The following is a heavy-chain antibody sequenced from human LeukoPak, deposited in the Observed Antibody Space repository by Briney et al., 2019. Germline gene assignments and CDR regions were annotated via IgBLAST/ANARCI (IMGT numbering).Heavy chain of an antibody. J-gene: IGHJ5*02. D-gene: IGHD3-10*01. CDR3: ARAGAWQIDP. CDR1: GGSITSYY. CDR2: IFYTGSS. V-gene: IGHV4-59*01. Sequence: PSETLSLTCIVSGGSITSYYWSWIRQPPGKGLEWIGYIFYTGSSNYNPSLKSRVTISLDRSKNQFSLWLTSVTAADTAVYYCARAGAWQIDPWGQGTPVTVSS.